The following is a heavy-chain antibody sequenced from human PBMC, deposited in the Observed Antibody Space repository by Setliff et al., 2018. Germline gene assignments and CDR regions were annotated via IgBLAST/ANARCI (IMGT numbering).Heavy chain of an antibody. V-gene: IGHV3-30*02. CDR1: GFTFSSYG. CDR2: ILYDGSNK. J-gene: IGHJ4*02. Sequence: PGGSLRLSCAASGFTFSSYGMHWVRQAPGKGLEWVAFILYDGSNKYYADSVKGRFTISRDNSRNTLFLQMNSLRAEDTGVYYCAKDTHYYASSGYYCFDYWGQGTLVTVSS. CDR3: AKDTHYYASSGYYCFDY. D-gene: IGHD3-22*01.